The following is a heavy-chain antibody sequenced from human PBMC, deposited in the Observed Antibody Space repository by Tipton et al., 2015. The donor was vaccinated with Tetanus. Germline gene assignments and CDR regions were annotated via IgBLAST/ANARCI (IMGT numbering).Heavy chain of an antibody. CDR2: IYSGGSST. D-gene: IGHD3-22*01. Sequence: SLRLSCAASGFTFSSYAMSWVRQAPGKGLEWVSVIYSGGSSTYYADSVKGRFTIPRDNSKNTLYLQMNSLRAEDTAVYYCAKPDSSGYYYYFDYGGQGTLVTVSS. CDR3: AKPDSSGYYYYFDY. V-gene: IGHV3-23*03. J-gene: IGHJ4*02. CDR1: GFTFSSYA.